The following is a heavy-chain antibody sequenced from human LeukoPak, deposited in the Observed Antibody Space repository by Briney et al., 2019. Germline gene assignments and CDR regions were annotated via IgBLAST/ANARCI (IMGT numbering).Heavy chain of an antibody. CDR1: GFTFSSYW. J-gene: IGHJ6*03. V-gene: IGHV3-74*01. D-gene: IGHD4-17*01. CDR3: ARDGSYGPVNYYYMDV. CDR2: INSDGSST. Sequence: PGGSLRLSCAASGFTFSSYWMHWVRQAPGKGLVWVSRINSDGSSTSYADSVKGRFTISRDNAKNTLYLQMNSLRAEDTAVYYCARDGSYGPVNYYYMDVWGKGTTVTVSS.